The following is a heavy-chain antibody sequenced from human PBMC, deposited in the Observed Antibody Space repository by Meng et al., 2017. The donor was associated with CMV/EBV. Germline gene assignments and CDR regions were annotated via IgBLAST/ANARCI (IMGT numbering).Heavy chain of an antibody. D-gene: IGHD2-2*01. J-gene: IGHJ6*02. Sequence: GESLKISCAASGFTFSNAWMSWVRQAPGKGLEWVGRIKSKTDGGTTDYAAPVKGRFTISRDDSKNTLYLQMNSLKTEDTGVYYCAKNLVVPVATPYYYYGMDVWGQGTTVTVSS. CDR2: IKSKTDGGTT. CDR3: AKNLVVPVATPYYYYGMDV. V-gene: IGHV3-15*01. CDR1: GFTFSNAW.